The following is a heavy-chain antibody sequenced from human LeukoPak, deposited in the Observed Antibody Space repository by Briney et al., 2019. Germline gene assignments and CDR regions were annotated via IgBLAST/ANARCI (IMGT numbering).Heavy chain of an antibody. D-gene: IGHD5-18*01. CDR2: VLDNVRT. J-gene: IGHJ4*02. Sequence: PSETLSLTCTVSGGSISSHYWSWVRQPPGKGLEWVGYVLDNVRTKDNPSLNSRFTLSADTSKNQFSLRLTSVTAADTAVYYCATIKRGNIFGFFDFWGQGILVTVSS. CDR1: GGSISSHY. CDR3: ATIKRGNIFGFFDF. V-gene: IGHV4-59*11.